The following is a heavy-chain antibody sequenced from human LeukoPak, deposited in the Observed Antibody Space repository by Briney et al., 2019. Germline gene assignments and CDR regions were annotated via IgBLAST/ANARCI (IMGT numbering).Heavy chain of an antibody. V-gene: IGHV3-74*01. CDR3: ASWAGYCSSTSCQFDY. D-gene: IGHD2-2*01. CDR2: NSDGSST. Sequence: NSDGSSTSSADSVKGRFTISRDNAKNTLYLQMNSLRAEDTAVYYCASWAGYCSSTSCQFDYWGQGTLVTVSS. J-gene: IGHJ4*02.